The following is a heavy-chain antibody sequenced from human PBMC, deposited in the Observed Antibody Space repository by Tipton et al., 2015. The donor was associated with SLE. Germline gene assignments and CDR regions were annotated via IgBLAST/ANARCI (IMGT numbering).Heavy chain of an antibody. CDR3: ARHRYYDSSGYYWFDY. V-gene: IGHV5-51*01. CDR1: GYSFTSYW. J-gene: IGHJ4*02. Sequence: QLVQSGAEVKKPGESLKISCKGSGYSFTSYWIGWVRQMPGKGLEWMGIIYPGDSDTRYSPSFPGQVTISADKSISTAYLQWSSLKASDTAMYYCARHRYYDSSGYYWFDYWGQGTLVTVSS. D-gene: IGHD3-22*01. CDR2: IYPGDSDT.